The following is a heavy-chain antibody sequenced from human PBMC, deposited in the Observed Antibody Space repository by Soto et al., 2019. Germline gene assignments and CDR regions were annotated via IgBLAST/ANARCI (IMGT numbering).Heavy chain of an antibody. V-gene: IGHV3-48*02. J-gene: IGHJ4*02. D-gene: IGHD6-19*01. Sequence: GGSLRLSCAASGFTFSSYSMNWVRQAPGKGLEWVSYISSSSSTIYYADSVKGRFTTSRDNAKNSLYLQMTSPRDEETAVYYCAGPLSIAVAGIDYWGQGTQVTVSS. CDR3: AGPLSIAVAGIDY. CDR2: ISSSSSTI. CDR1: GFTFSSYS.